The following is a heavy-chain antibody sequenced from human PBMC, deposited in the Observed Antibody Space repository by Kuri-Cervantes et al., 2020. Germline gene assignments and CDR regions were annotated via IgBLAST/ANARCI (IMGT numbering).Heavy chain of an antibody. CDR3: ASEFPSSDSSGYGLGY. V-gene: IGHV3-30-3*01. CDR2: ISYDGSNK. J-gene: IGHJ4*02. CDR1: GFTFSSYA. D-gene: IGHD3-22*01. Sequence: GESLKISCAASGFTFSSYAMHWVRQAPGKGLEWVAVISYDGSNKYYADSVKGRFTISRDNSKNTLYLQMNSLRAEDTAVYYCASEFPSSDSSGYGLGYWGQGTLVTVSS.